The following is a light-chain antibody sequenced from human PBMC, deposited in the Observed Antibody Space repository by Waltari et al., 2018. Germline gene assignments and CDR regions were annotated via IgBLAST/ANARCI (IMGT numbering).Light chain of an antibody. Sequence: IQMTQSPSSLSASVGDRVTITCRASQSISTSLNWYQQIPGKAPKLLIYVASTLQSGVPSRFSGSGSGTDFSLTISSLQPEDVALYYCQQYYDIPLTFGGGTKVEIK. CDR3: QQYYDIPLT. V-gene: IGKV1-39*01. J-gene: IGKJ4*01. CDR1: QSISTS. CDR2: VAS.